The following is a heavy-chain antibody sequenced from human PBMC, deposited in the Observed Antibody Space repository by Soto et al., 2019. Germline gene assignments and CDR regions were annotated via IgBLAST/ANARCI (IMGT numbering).Heavy chain of an antibody. CDR2: ISAYNGDT. J-gene: IGHJ4*02. Sequence: QVQLVQSGVEVQKPGASVQVSCKASGFTFIKYGFTWVRQAPGQGLEWMGWISAYNGDTHYAQKLQGRVTLTTDTSTSTSYMELRSLRSDDTAVYYCARKGTVQPLDYWGQGALVTVSA. CDR1: GFTFIKYG. V-gene: IGHV1-18*04. D-gene: IGHD1-1*01. CDR3: ARKGTVQPLDY.